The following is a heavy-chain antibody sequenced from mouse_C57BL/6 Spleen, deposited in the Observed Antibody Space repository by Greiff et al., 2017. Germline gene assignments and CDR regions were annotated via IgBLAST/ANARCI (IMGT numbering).Heavy chain of an antibody. CDR2: IYPSDSET. V-gene: IGHV1-61*01. Sequence: QVQLQQPGAELVRPGSSVKLSCKASGYTFTSYWMDWVKQRPGQGLEWIGNIYPSDSETHYNQKFKDKATLTVDKSSSTAYMQLSSLTSEDSAVYYCAREIYYDYYYAMDYWGQGTSVTVSS. D-gene: IGHD2-4*01. CDR3: AREIYYDYYYAMDY. J-gene: IGHJ4*01. CDR1: GYTFTSYW.